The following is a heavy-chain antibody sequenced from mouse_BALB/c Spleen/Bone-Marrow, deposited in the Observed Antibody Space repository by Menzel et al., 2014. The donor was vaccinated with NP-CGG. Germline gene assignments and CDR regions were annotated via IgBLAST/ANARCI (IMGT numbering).Heavy chain of an antibody. J-gene: IGHJ1*01. Sequence: EVQLVESGGDLVKPGGSLKLSCAASGFTFSSYGMSWVRQTPDKRLEWVGTISSGGSYTYYPDSVKGRFSISRDNAKNPLYLQMSSLKPEDTAMYYCARHGVHDGYFDVWGAGTPVTVSS. V-gene: IGHV5-6*01. D-gene: IGHD1-1*01. CDR3: ARHGVHDGYFDV. CDR2: ISSGGSYT. CDR1: GFTFSSYG.